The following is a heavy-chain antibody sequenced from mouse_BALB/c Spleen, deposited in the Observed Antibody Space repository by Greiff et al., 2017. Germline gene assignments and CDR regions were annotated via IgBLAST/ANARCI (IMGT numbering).Heavy chain of an antibody. Sequence: QVQLQQPGAELVKPGASVKMSCKASGYTFTSYNMHWVKQNPGQGLEWIGAIYPGNGDTSYNQKFKGKATLTADKSSSTAYMQLSSLTSEDSAVYYCARREEYGNACAYGGRETRVTVST. D-gene: IGHD2-10*02. CDR1: GYTFTSYN. CDR3: ARREEYGNACAY. V-gene: IGHV1-12*01. CDR2: IYPGNGDT. J-gene: IGHJ3*01.